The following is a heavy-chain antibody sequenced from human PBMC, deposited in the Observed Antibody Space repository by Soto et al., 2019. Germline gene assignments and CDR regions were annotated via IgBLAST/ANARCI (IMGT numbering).Heavy chain of an antibody. CDR3: ASSSGPFSNDAFDI. J-gene: IGHJ3*02. CDR2: ISGSGGST. D-gene: IGHD6-19*01. CDR1: GVTFSSYA. V-gene: IGHV3-23*01. Sequence: PXGSLILSCAASGVTFSSYAMSWVRQAPGKGLEWVSAISGSGGSTYYADSVKGRFTISRDNSKNTLYLQMNSLRAEDTAVYYCASSSGPFSNDAFDIWGQGTMATVS.